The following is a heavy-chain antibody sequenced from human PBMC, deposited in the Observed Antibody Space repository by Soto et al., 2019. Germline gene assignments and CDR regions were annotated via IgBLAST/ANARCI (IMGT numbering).Heavy chain of an antibody. Sequence: SGGSLRLSCAASGFTFSSYGMHWVRQAPGKGLEWVAVISYDGSNKYYADSVKGRFTISRDNSKNTLYLQMNSLRAEDTAVYYCAXDPGWELLNTYYGMXVSXXXTTXT. CDR2: ISYDGSNK. J-gene: IGHJ6*02. CDR3: AXDPGWELLNTYYGMXV. D-gene: IGHD1-26*01. CDR1: GFTFSSYG. V-gene: IGHV3-30*03.